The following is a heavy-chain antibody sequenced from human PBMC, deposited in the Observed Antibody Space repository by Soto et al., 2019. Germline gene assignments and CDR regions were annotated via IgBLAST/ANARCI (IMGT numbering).Heavy chain of an antibody. V-gene: IGHV3-23*01. J-gene: IGHJ6*02. D-gene: IGHD3-10*01. CDR2: ISGSGGST. CDR3: AKITMVRGVTDYYYYGMDV. Sequence: GGSLRLSCAASGFAFSSYAMSWVRQAPGKGLEWVSAISGSGGSTYYADSVKGRFTIFRDNSKNTPYLQMNSLRAEDTAVYYCAKITMVRGVTDYYYYGMDVWGQGTTVTVSS. CDR1: GFAFSSYA.